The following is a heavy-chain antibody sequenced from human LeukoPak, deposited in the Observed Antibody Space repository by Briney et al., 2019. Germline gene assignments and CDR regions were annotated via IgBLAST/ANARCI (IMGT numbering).Heavy chain of an antibody. CDR3: VKRSCDSYFLDY. Sequence: GGSLRLSCAASGSTFSSYAMGWVRQPPGKGLGWVSSISVSGGSTYYADSVKGRFTISRDTSKNTLYQQINTLRAEDTAVYYCVKRSCDSYFLDYWGEGTLDTLSS. CDR2: ISVSGGST. J-gene: IGHJ4*02. CDR1: GSTFSSYA. V-gene: IGHV3-23*01. D-gene: IGHD2-15*01.